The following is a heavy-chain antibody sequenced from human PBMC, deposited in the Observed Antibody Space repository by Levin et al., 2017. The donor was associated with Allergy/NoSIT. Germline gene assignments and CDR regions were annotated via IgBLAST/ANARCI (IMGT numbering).Heavy chain of an antibody. Sequence: LSLTCAASGFTFSSYWMSWVRQAPGKGLEWVANIKQDGSEKDYVDSVKGRFTISRDIAENSLYLQMNNLRTDDTAVYYCARMGVDSKYYYMDVWGKGTTVTVSS. CDR2: IKQDGSEK. J-gene: IGHJ6*03. D-gene: IGHD3-16*01. CDR1: GFTFSSYW. V-gene: IGHV3-7*01. CDR3: ARMGVDSKYYYMDV.